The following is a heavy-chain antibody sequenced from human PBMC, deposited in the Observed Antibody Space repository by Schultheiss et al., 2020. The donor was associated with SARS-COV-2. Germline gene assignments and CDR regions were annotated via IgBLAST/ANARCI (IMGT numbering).Heavy chain of an antibody. V-gene: IGHV3-23*03. CDR3: ARDHSIPAMRTYGMDI. Sequence: GGSLRLSCVASGFTFSSYAMSWVRQAPGKGLEWVSTMYSGGGSYYADSVKGRFTISRDNSKNVVYLQMNSLRAEDTAIYYCARDHSIPAMRTYGMDIWGQGTTVTVSS. CDR1: GFTFSSYA. CDR2: MYSGGGS. J-gene: IGHJ6*02. D-gene: IGHD6-6*01.